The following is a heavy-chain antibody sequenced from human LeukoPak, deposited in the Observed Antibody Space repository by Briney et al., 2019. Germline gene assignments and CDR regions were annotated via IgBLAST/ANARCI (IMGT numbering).Heavy chain of an antibody. CDR3: ARGRGTFDY. CDR1: GFSVSSSY. CDR2: IYSGGNT. D-gene: IGHD1-1*01. V-gene: IGHV3-53*01. Sequence: PGGSLRLSCAGSGFSVSSSYMSWVRQAPGKGLEWVSVIYSGGNTYYADSVKGRFTISRDNSKNTLYLQMNSLRAEDTAVYYCARGRGTFDYWGQGTLVTVSS. J-gene: IGHJ4*02.